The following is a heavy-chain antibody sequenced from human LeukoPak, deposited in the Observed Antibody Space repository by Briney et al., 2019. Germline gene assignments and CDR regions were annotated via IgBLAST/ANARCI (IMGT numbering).Heavy chain of an antibody. V-gene: IGHV3-30*04. CDR1: GFTFSSYA. Sequence: PGRSLRLSCAASGFTFSSYAVHWVRQAPGKGLEWVALITYDGSNKYYADSVKGRFTISRDNSKNTLYLQMNSLRVEDTAVYYCARYESAFDIWGQGTMVTVSS. D-gene: IGHD3-16*01. CDR2: ITYDGSNK. CDR3: ARYESAFDI. J-gene: IGHJ3*02.